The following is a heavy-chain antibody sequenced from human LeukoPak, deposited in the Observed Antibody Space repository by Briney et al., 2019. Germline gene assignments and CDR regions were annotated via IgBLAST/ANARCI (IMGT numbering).Heavy chain of an antibody. CDR3: AGSSGGTAFDI. CDR1: GFTFTSSA. Sequence: SVTVSCTASGFTFTSSAVQWVRQARGQRLEWIGWIVVGSGNTNYAQKFQGRVTMTRDTSTSTVYMELSSLRSEDTAVYYCAGSSGGTAFDIWGQGTMVTVSS. CDR2: IVVGSGNT. J-gene: IGHJ3*02. D-gene: IGHD1-1*01. V-gene: IGHV1-58*01.